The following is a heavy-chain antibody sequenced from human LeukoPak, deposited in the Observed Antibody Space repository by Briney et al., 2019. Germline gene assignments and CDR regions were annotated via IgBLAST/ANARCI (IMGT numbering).Heavy chain of an antibody. J-gene: IGHJ5*02. D-gene: IGHD2-2*01. CDR2: IIPILGIA. V-gene: IGHV1-69*04. CDR1: GGTFCSYA. CDR3: AAMRPIRYCSSTSCFVNWFDP. Sequence: SVKVSCKASGGTFCSYAISWVRQAPGQGLEWMGRIIPILGIANYAQKFQGRVTITADKSTSTAYMELSSLRSEDTAVYYCAAMRPIRYCSSTSCFVNWFDPWGQGTLVTVSS.